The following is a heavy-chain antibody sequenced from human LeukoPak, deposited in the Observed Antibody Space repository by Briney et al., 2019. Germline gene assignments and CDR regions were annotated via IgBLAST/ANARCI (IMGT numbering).Heavy chain of an antibody. Sequence: PGGSLRLSCAASGFTVSSYGMHWVRQAPGKGLEWGAFIRYDGSNKYYADSVKGRFTISRDNSKNTLYLQMNSLRAEDTAVYYCVCDDSSGYYYVVYWGQGTLVTVSS. J-gene: IGHJ4*02. V-gene: IGHV3-30*02. CDR2: IRYDGSNK. CDR3: VCDDSSGYYYVVY. D-gene: IGHD3-22*01. CDR1: GFTVSSYG.